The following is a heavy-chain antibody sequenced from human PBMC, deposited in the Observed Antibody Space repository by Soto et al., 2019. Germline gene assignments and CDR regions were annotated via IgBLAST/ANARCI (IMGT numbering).Heavy chain of an antibody. CDR1: GYIFTAYS. V-gene: IGHV1-46*01. J-gene: IGHJ1*01. D-gene: IGHD2-15*01. CDR2: VNPRGGST. Sequence: QVQLEQSGAEVKKPGASVKVSCKASGYIFTAYSMHWVRRAPGQGLQWMGVVNPRGGSTNYAQKFQGRLTLTRDTSRNTFYMDLSSLKSEDTAVYYCAREENCSDGICYSEYFQRWGQGTLVTVSS. CDR3: AREENCSDGICYSEYFQR.